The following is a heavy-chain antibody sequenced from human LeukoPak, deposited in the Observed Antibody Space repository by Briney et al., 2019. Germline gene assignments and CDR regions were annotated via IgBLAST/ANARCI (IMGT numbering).Heavy chain of an antibody. Sequence: SETLSLTCTVSGGSISSYYWSWIRQPPGKGLEWIGYIYYSGSTNYNPSLKSRVTISVDTSKNQFSLKLRSVTAADTAVYYCARTTEGGYTYDYFYYYYMDVWGKGTTVTISS. V-gene: IGHV4-59*01. J-gene: IGHJ6*03. CDR1: GGSISSYY. CDR3: ARTTEGGYTYDYFYYYYMDV. D-gene: IGHD5-18*01. CDR2: IYYSGST.